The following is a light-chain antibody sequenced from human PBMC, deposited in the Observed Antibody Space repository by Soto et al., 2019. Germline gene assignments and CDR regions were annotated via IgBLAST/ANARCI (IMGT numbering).Light chain of an antibody. CDR1: QSISSS. CDR3: QKLHNFPLT. V-gene: IGKV1-9*01. J-gene: IGKJ5*01. CDR2: AAS. Sequence: DIQMTQSPSSLSASVGDRVSITCRASQSISSSLAWYQQKPGEAPRLLIYAASTLQSGVPSRFSGSGYGTEITLTIISLQPDDFASYYCQKLHNFPLTFGQGTRLEIK.